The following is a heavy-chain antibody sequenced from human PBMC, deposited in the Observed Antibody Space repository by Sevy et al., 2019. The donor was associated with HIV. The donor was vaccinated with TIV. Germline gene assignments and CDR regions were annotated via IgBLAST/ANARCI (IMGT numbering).Heavy chain of an antibody. V-gene: IGHV3-23*01. CDR2: ISGSGGST. CDR1: GFTFSSYA. D-gene: IGHD6-13*01. CDR3: AKDRGIAAAGTDYYYGMDV. J-gene: IGHJ6*02. Sequence: GGSLRLSCAASGFTFSSYAMSWVRQAPGKGLEWVSAISGSGGSTYYADSVKGRFTISRDDSKNTLYLQMNSLRAEDTAVYYCAKDRGIAAAGTDYYYGMDVWGQGTTVTVSS.